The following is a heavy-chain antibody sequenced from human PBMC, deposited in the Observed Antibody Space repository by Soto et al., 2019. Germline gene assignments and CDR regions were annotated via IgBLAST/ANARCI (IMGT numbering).Heavy chain of an antibody. J-gene: IGHJ6*02. Sequence: ASVKVSCKASGYTFTSYYMHWVRQAPGQGLEWMGIINPSGGSTSYAQKFQGRVTMTRDTSTSTVYMELSSLRSEDTAVYYCASLYSSSSYAHYYRLDVWGQGTTVTVSS. CDR3: ASLYSSSSYAHYYRLDV. CDR2: INPSGGST. D-gene: IGHD6-6*01. V-gene: IGHV1-46*01. CDR1: GYTFTSYY.